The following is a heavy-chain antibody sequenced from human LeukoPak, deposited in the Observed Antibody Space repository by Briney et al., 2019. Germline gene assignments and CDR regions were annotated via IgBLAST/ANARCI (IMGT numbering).Heavy chain of an antibody. CDR3: ARVDTATQNNWFDP. V-gene: IGHV3-53*01. CDR1: GFTVSSNH. CDR2: IYSGGST. Sequence: GGSLRLSCAASGFTVSSNHMSWVRQAPGKGLEWVSVIYSGGSTYYADSVKGRFTISRDNSKNTLYLQMNSLRAEDTAVYYCARVDTATQNNWFDPWGQGTLVTVSS. J-gene: IGHJ5*02. D-gene: IGHD5-18*01.